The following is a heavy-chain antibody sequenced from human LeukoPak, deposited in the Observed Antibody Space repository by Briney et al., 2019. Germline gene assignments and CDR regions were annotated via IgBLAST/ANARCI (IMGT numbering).Heavy chain of an antibody. Sequence: PGGSLRLSCAASGFTFSSYSMNWVRQAPGKGLEWVSSISSSSSYIYYADSVKGRFTISRDNAKNSLYLQMNSLRAEDTAVYYCARGDYRSGYYFFDYWGQGTLATVSS. CDR1: GFTFSSYS. CDR3: ARGDYRSGYYFFDY. J-gene: IGHJ4*02. V-gene: IGHV3-21*01. D-gene: IGHD3-22*01. CDR2: ISSSSSYI.